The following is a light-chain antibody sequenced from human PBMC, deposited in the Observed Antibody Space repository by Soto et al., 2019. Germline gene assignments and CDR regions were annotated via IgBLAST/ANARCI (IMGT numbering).Light chain of an antibody. J-gene: IGLJ2*01. CDR3: QVWDSTSDLVV. Sequence: SYELTQSPSVSVAPGQTARITCEEDNIGTKSVHWYQQKPGQAPVLVVYDDNDRPSGIPERFSGSNSGTTATLAISRVEAGDEADYYRQVWDSTSDLVVFGGGTKLTVL. CDR1: NIGTKS. V-gene: IGLV3-21*02. CDR2: DDN.